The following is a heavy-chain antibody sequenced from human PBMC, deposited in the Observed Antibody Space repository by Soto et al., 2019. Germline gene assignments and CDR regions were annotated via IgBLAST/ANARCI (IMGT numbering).Heavy chain of an antibody. J-gene: IGHJ4*02. V-gene: IGHV1-46*01. CDR3: ARDMGPKRVHDY. CDR2: INPSGGST. Sequence: ASVKACCKASGYTITSYYIHWVRQTPGQGLEWMGIINPSGGSTSYAQKFQGRVTMTRDTSTSTAYMELSSLRSEDTAVYYCARDMGPKRVHDYWGQGTLVTVSS. CDR1: GYTITSYY. D-gene: IGHD3-10*01.